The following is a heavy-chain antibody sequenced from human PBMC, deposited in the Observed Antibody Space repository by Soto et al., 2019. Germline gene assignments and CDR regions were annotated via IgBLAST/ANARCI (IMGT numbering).Heavy chain of an antibody. CDR2: IIPIFGTA. D-gene: IGHD2-2*01. CDR3: ARVGLGYCSSTSCYPVFDY. J-gene: IGHJ4*02. CDR1: GGTFSSYA. Sequence: QVQLVQSGAEVKKPGSSVKVSCKASGGTFSSYAISWVRQAPAQGLEWMGGIIPIFGTANYAQKFQGRVTITADESTSTAYMELSSLRSEDTAVYYCARVGLGYCSSTSCYPVFDYWGQGTLVTVSS. V-gene: IGHV1-69*01.